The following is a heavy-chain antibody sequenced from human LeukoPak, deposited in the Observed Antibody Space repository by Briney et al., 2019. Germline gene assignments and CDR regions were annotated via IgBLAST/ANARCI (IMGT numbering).Heavy chain of an antibody. D-gene: IGHD4-11*01. V-gene: IGHV1-2*02. Sequence: ASVKVSCKASGYTFTGYYIHWVRQAPGQGIEWMGWINPHSGGTNYAQKFQGRVTMTRDRSNSTTYMELSRLRSDDTAMYYCATDVYINYEGWFDPWGQGTLVTVSS. J-gene: IGHJ5*02. CDR2: INPHSGGT. CDR3: ATDVYINYEGWFDP. CDR1: GYTFTGYY.